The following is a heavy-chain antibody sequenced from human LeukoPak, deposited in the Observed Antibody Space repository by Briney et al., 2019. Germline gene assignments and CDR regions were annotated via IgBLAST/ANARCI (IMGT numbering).Heavy chain of an antibody. Sequence: GGSLRLSCAASGFTFSSYAMNWVRQAPGKGLEWVSAISGSGGSTYYADSVRGRFTISTDNAKNTVYLQMNSLRAEDTAVYYCARAMISGSEYWGQGTLVTVSS. CDR1: GFTFSSYA. CDR2: ISGSGGST. V-gene: IGHV3-23*01. CDR3: ARAMISGSEY. J-gene: IGHJ4*02. D-gene: IGHD3-22*01.